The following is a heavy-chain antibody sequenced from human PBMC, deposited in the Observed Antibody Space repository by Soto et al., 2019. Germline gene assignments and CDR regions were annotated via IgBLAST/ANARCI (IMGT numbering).Heavy chain of an antibody. CDR1: GGSFSGYD. CDR3: ARDKITGLFDY. V-gene: IGHV4-34*01. Sequence: QVQLQQWGAGLLKPSETLSLTCAVYGGSFSGYDWTWIRQPPGTGLEWIGEINHSGSSNYKPSLKSRATISVDTSKNQFSLKLTSVTAADTAVYYGARDKITGLFDYWGQGTLVTVSS. CDR2: INHSGSS. D-gene: IGHD2-8*02. J-gene: IGHJ4*02.